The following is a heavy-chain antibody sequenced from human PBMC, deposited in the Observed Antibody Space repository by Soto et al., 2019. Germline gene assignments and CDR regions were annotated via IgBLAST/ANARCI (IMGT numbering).Heavy chain of an antibody. V-gene: IGHV1-8*01. CDR2: MNPNSGTT. Sequence: QEQLVQSGAEVKKPGAPVKVSCKASGYTFTSYNINWVRQATGQGLEWMGWMNPNSGTTGYAEKFQGRVSTPRDISISTAYIELSGVTSEETSVYYCARGEGSDPSFYYHYMDVWGKGTTVTVSS. J-gene: IGHJ6*03. CDR3: ARGEGSDPSFYYHYMDV. CDR1: GYTFTSYN. D-gene: IGHD3-10*01.